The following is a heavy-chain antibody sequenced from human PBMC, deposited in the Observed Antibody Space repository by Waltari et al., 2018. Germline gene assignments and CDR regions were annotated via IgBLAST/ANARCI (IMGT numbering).Heavy chain of an antibody. CDR2: ISWNSGSI. V-gene: IGHV3-9*01. J-gene: IGHJ4*02. CDR1: GFTFDDYA. Sequence: EVQLVESGGGLVQPGRSLRLSCAASGFTFDDYAMHWVRQAPGKGLEWVSGISWNSGSIGYADSVKCRFTISRDNAKNSLYLQMNSLRAEDTALYDCAKSLVRGVGYFDYWGQVTLVTVSS. CDR3: AKSLVRGVGYFDY. D-gene: IGHD3-10*01.